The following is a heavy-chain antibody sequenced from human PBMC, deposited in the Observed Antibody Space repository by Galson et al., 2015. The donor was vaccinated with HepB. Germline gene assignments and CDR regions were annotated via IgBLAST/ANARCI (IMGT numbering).Heavy chain of an antibody. Sequence: QSGAEVKKPGESLKISCQGSGYSFTNYWIGWVRQMPGKGLVWMGIIYPDDSDTRYSPSFQGQVTISADKSISTAYLQWNSLKASDTAIYYCARQSWPAYWGQGTLVTVSS. CDR1: GYSFTNYW. CDR2: IYPDDSDT. J-gene: IGHJ4*02. D-gene: IGHD6-25*01. V-gene: IGHV5-51*01. CDR3: ARQSWPAY.